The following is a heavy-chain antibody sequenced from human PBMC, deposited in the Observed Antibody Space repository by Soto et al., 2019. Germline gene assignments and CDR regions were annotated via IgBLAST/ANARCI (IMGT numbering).Heavy chain of an antibody. CDR2: IYYSGST. CDR3: ARGGTYYYDSSGYYGAYYYYGMDV. CDR1: GGSISSGDYY. Sequence: SETLSLTCTVSGGSISSGDYYWSWIRQPPGKGLEWIGYIYYSGSTYYNPSLKSRVTISVDTSKNQFSLKLSSVTAADTAVYYCARGGTYYYDSSGYYGAYYYYGMDVWGQGTTVTVSS. V-gene: IGHV4-30-4*01. D-gene: IGHD3-22*01. J-gene: IGHJ6*02.